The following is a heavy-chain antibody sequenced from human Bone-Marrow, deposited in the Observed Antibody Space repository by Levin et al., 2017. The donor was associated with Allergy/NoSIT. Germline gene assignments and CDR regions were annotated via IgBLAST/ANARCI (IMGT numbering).Heavy chain of an antibody. Sequence: GESLKISCAASGFTFTSYGMHWVRQAPGKGLEWVAVIWYSGSRQYYGESVEGRFTISRDSSKNTLFLQMNNLTVEDTAVYFCARDIGYEATFYGLDVWGQGTTVIVSS. J-gene: IGHJ6*02. CDR2: IWYSGSRQ. D-gene: IGHD5-12*01. CDR3: ARDIGYEATFYGLDV. CDR1: GFTFTSYG. V-gene: IGHV3-33*01.